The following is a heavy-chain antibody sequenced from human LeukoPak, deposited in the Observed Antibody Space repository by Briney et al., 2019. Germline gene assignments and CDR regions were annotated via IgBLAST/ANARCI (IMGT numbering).Heavy chain of an antibody. CDR3: ARGDHSSSWYSGGMDV. Sequence: GRSLRLSCAASGFTFSSYAMHWVRQAPGKGLEWVAVISYDGSNKYCADSVKGRFTISRDNSKNTLYLQMNSLRAEDTAVYYCARGDHSSSWYSGGMDVWGQGTTVTVSS. V-gene: IGHV3-30-3*01. J-gene: IGHJ6*02. CDR2: ISYDGSNK. CDR1: GFTFSSYA. D-gene: IGHD6-13*01.